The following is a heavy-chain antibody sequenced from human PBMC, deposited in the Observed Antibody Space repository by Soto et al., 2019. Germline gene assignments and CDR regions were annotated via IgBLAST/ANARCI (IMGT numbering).Heavy chain of an antibody. CDR2: ISGSGGST. J-gene: IGHJ4*02. D-gene: IGHD3-3*01. CDR3: AKAGAKYYDFGGVYPVDY. Sequence: GGSLRLSCAASGFTFSSYAMSWVRQAPGKGLEWVSAISGSGGSTYYADSVKGRFTISRDNSKNTLYLQMNSLRAEDTAVYYCAKAGAKYYDFGGVYPVDYGGQGTLATVPS. V-gene: IGHV3-23*01. CDR1: GFTFSSYA.